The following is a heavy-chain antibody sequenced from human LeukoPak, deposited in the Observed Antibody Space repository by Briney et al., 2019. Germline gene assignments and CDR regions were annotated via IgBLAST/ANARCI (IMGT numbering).Heavy chain of an antibody. Sequence: GGSLRLSCAASGFTFSSYAMSWVREAPGKGLEWVSAISGSGGSTYYADSVKGRFTISRDNSKNTLYLQMNSLRAEDTAVYYCARVARASSGYYYGGSAFDIWGQGTMVTVSS. D-gene: IGHD3-22*01. V-gene: IGHV3-23*01. J-gene: IGHJ3*02. CDR3: ARVARASSGYYYGGSAFDI. CDR1: GFTFSSYA. CDR2: ISGSGGST.